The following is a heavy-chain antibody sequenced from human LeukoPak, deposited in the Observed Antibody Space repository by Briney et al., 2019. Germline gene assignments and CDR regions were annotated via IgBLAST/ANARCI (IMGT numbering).Heavy chain of an antibody. CDR2: ISAYNGNT. CDR3: ARDVESKSGYYYYYYMDV. V-gene: IGHV1-18*01. CDR1: GYTFTSYG. D-gene: IGHD2-21*01. J-gene: IGHJ6*03. Sequence: GASVKVSCKASGYTFTSYGISWVRQAPGQGLEWMGWISAYNGNTNYAQKLQGRVTMTTDTSTSTAYMELRSLRSDDTAVYYCARDVESKSGYYYYYYMDVWGKGTTVTVSS.